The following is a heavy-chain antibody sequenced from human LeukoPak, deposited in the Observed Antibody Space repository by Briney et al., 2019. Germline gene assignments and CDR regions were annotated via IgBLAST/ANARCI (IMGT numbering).Heavy chain of an antibody. V-gene: IGHV4-39*01. CDR1: GDSISSSSYD. Sequence: PSETLSLTCSVSGDSISSSSYDWDWIRQPRGKGLEWVGRIYYRGTTYYISSLKSRVAISEDTSNNRFSLMLTSVTAADTAVYYCARQVSDYFYFYIDVWGEGTTVIVSS. CDR2: IYYRGTT. J-gene: IGHJ6*03. CDR3: ARQVSDYFYFYIDV.